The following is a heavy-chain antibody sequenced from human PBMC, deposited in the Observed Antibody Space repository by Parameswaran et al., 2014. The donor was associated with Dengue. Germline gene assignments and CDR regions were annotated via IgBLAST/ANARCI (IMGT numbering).Heavy chain of an antibody. J-gene: IGHJ4*02. V-gene: IGHV4-34*01. CDR2: INHSGST. D-gene: IGHD3-10*01. CDR3: ARRRMIMVRGAADY. Sequence: RWIRQPPGKGLEWIGEINHSGSTNYNPSLKSRVTISVDTSKNQFSLKLSSVTAADTAVYYCARRRMIMVRGAADYWGQGTLVTVSS.